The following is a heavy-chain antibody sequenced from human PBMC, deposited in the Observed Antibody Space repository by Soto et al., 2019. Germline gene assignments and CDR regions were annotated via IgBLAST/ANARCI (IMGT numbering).Heavy chain of an antibody. D-gene: IGHD1-26*01. CDR1: GGSISSYY. V-gene: IGHV4-59*08. CDR3: ERLSPQWGQAFDI. Sequence: QVQLQESGPGLLKPSETLTLTCTASGGSISSYYWSWMRQPQGQVLEWIGYIFYIGSTNYNPSLRSRGTIPADPSKNLFTLKLNSVTAADTAVYYCERLSPQWGQAFDIWGQGTMVTVSS. J-gene: IGHJ3*02. CDR2: IFYIGST.